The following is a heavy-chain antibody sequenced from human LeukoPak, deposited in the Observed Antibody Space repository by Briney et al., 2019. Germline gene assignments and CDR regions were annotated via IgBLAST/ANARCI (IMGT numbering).Heavy chain of an antibody. CDR3: ARSGTTYYYDSGSRI. D-gene: IGHD3-22*01. J-gene: IGHJ3*02. CDR2: ISGSSSII. V-gene: IGHV3-48*04. Sequence: PGGSLRLSCAASGFTFSSYSMNWVRQAPGEGLEWVSFISGSSSIIHYADSVKGRFTISRDNAKNSLYLQMNSLRAEDTAVYYCARSGTTYYYDSGSRIWGQGTMVTVSS. CDR1: GFTFSSYS.